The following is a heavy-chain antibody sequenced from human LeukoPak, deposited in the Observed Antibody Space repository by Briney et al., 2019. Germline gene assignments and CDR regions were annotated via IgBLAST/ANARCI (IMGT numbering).Heavy chain of an antibody. V-gene: IGHV1-2*02. J-gene: IGHJ3*02. CDR2: INPNSGGT. Sequence: GASVKVSCKASGYTFTGYYMHWVRQAPGQGLEWMGWINPNSGGTNYAQTFQGRVTMTRDTSISTAYMELSRLRSDDTAVYYCARDQYYDSSGYYYGDAFDIWGQGTMVTVSS. D-gene: IGHD3-22*01. CDR3: ARDQYYDSSGYYYGDAFDI. CDR1: GYTFTGYY.